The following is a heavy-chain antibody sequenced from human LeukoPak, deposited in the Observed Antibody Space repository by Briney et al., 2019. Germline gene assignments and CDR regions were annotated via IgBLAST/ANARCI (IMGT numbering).Heavy chain of an antibody. V-gene: IGHV3-66*01. CDR1: GFTVSSNY. Sequence: GGSLRLSCAASGFTVSSNYMSWVRQAPGKGLEWVSVIYSGGSTYYADSVKGRFTISRDNSKNTLYLQMNSLRAEDTAVYYCARDMGGDSYGPYFDYWGQGTLVTVSS. CDR2: IYSGGST. J-gene: IGHJ4*02. CDR3: ARDMGGDSYGPYFDY. D-gene: IGHD5-18*01.